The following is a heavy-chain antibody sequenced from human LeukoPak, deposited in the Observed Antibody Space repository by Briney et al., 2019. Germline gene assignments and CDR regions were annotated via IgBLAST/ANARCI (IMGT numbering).Heavy chain of an antibody. V-gene: IGHV3-9*01. Sequence: GGSLRLSCAASGLSFDEYAIHWVRPAPGKGVGWVSGISWNSGSIGSAGPAKGRFTFSRDNARNSLPRQMNILRAETTPLFNLAKVKHPVRGSEGFDIWAKGT. D-gene: IGHD6-6*01. J-gene: IGHJ3*02. CDR3: AKVKHPVRGSEGFDI. CDR2: ISWNSGSI. CDR1: GLSFDEYA.